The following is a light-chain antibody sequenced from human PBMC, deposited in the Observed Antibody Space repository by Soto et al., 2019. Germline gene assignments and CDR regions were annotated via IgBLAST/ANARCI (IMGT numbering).Light chain of an antibody. V-gene: IGLV2-8*01. Sequence: QSALTQPPSASGSPGQSVAISCTGTSSDVGGYNYVSWYQQHPGKAPKLMIYEVNKRPSGVPDRFSGSKSGNQASLTVSGLQAEDEADYSCSSYAGSSNVFGTGTKLTVL. CDR2: EVN. CDR1: SSDVGGYNY. CDR3: SSYAGSSNV. J-gene: IGLJ1*01.